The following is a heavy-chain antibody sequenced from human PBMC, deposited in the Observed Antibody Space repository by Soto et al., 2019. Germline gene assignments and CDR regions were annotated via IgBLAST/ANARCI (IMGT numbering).Heavy chain of an antibody. Sequence: SETLSLTCTVYGGSSSGYYWSWIRQPPGKWLKWIGEINHSGSTNYNPSLKSRVTISVDTSKNLFSLKLSSVTAADTAVYYCARGRGYCSGGSCYELDIWGQGTMVTVSS. CDR1: GGSSSGYY. CDR2: INHSGST. CDR3: ARGRGYCSGGSCYELDI. D-gene: IGHD2-15*01. V-gene: IGHV4-34*01. J-gene: IGHJ3*02.